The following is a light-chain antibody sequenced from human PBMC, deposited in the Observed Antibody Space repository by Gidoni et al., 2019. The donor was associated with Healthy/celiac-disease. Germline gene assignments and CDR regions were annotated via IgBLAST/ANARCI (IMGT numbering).Light chain of an antibody. J-gene: IGKJ1*01. V-gene: IGKV1-39*01. CDR3: QQSYSTPPT. CDR1: QSISSY. Sequence: DIQMTQSPSSLSASVGDRVTITCRASQSISSYLNWYQQKPGKAPKLLIYAASSLQSGVPSRFMGSGSGTDFTLTISSLQPEDFATYYCQQSYSTPPTFGQGTKVEIK. CDR2: AAS.